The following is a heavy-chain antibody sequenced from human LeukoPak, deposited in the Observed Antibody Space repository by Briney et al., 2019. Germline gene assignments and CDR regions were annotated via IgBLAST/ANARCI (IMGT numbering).Heavy chain of an antibody. CDR1: GYTFTSYG. CDR2: ISAYNGNT. D-gene: IGHD2-2*02. V-gene: IGHV1-18*01. CDR3: ASSTGCSSTSCYIPEYFQH. J-gene: IGHJ1*01. Sequence: AASVKVSCKASGYTFTSYGISWVRQAPGQGLEWMGWISAYNGNTNYAQKLQGRVTMTTDTSTSTAYMELRSLRSDDTVVYYCASSTGCSSTSCYIPEYFQHWGQGTLVTVSS.